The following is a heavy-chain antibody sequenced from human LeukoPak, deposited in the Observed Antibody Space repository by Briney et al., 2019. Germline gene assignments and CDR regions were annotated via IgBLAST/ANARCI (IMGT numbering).Heavy chain of an antibody. CDR1: GYSLSSGYY. CDR3: ARGDCSSTICYSPMDV. V-gene: IGHV4-38-2*02. J-gene: IGHJ6*03. D-gene: IGHD2-2*01. CDR2: IYHSGST. Sequence: PSETLSLTCTVSGYSLSSGYYWVWIRQPPGKGLEWIGSIYHSGSTNYNPSLKSRVTISVDTSKNQFSLKVSSVTAADTAVYYCARGDCSSTICYSPMDVWGTGTTVTVSS.